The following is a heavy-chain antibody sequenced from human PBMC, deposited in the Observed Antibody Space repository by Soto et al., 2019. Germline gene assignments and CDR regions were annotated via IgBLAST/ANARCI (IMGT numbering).Heavy chain of an antibody. D-gene: IGHD3-10*01. CDR2: INPILSMS. CDR3: ATSYGSGYRAFDY. J-gene: IGHJ4*02. V-gene: IGHV1-69*02. Sequence: QVQLVQSGAEVKRPGSSVKVSCKASGDTFAFYSTNWVRQAPGLGLEWMGRINPILSMSNYAQRFQGRVTMTADKSTSTAYMVLNSLRSEDTAIYYCATSYGSGYRAFDYWGQGALVTVSS. CDR1: GDTFAFYS.